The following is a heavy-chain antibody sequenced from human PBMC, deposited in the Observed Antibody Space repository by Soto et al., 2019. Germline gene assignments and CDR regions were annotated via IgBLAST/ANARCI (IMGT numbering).Heavy chain of an antibody. J-gene: IGHJ4*02. CDR3: TRPSAAAGNDY. CDR2: IRSKANSYAT. V-gene: IGHV3-73*01. Sequence: GGSLRLSCAASGFTFSGSAMHWVRQASGKGLEWVGRIRSKANSYATAYAASVKGSFTISRDDSKNTAYLQMNSLKTEDTAVYYCTRPSAAAGNDYWGQGTLVTVSS. D-gene: IGHD6-13*01. CDR1: GFTFSGSA.